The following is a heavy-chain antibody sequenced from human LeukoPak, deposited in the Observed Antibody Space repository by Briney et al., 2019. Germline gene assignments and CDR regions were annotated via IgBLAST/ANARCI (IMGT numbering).Heavy chain of an antibody. CDR3: ARDHLPAYYDILTGTSNWFDP. CDR1: GFTFSSYS. V-gene: IGHV3-21*01. J-gene: IGHJ5*02. CDR2: ISSSISYI. D-gene: IGHD3-9*01. Sequence: PGGSLRLSCAASGFTFSSYSMNWVRQAPGKGLEWVSSISSSISYIYYADSVKGRFTISRDNAKNSLYLQMNSLRAEDTAVYYCARDHLPAYYDILTGTSNWFDPSGQGTLVTVSS.